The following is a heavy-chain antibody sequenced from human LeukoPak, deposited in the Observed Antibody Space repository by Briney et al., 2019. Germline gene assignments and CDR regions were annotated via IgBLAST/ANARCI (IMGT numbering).Heavy chain of an antibody. Sequence: ASVKVSCKASGYTLTSYYMHWVRQAPGQGLEWMGIINPSGGSTSYAQKFQGRVTMTRDTSTSTVYMELSSLRSEDTAVYYCAPAPTKDDAFDIWGQGTMVTVSS. CDR2: INPSGGST. CDR3: APAPTKDDAFDI. V-gene: IGHV1-46*01. CDR1: GYTLTSYY. J-gene: IGHJ3*02.